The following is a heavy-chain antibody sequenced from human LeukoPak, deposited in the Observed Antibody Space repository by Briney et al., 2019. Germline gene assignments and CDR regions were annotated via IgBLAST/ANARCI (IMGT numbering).Heavy chain of an antibody. CDR1: GFTFSSYG. Sequence: PGGSLRLSCAASGFTFSSYGMHWVRQAPGKGLEWVAFIRYDGSNKYYADSVKGRFTISRDNSKNTLYLQMNSLRAEDTAVYYCARAFVETATFDIWGQGTMVTVSS. D-gene: IGHD5-24*01. J-gene: IGHJ3*02. V-gene: IGHV3-30*02. CDR3: ARAFVETATFDI. CDR2: IRYDGSNK.